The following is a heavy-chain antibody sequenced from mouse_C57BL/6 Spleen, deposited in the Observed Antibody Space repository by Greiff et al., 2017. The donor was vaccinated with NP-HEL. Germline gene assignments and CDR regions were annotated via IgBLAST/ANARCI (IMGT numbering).Heavy chain of an antibody. CDR1: GYTFTDYE. D-gene: IGHD2-4*01. CDR3: TRKGNYYDYDGYAMDY. CDR2: IDPETGGT. V-gene: IGHV1-15*01. J-gene: IGHJ4*01. Sequence: VQLQQSGAELVRPGASVTLSCKASGYTFTDYEMPWVKQTPVHGLEWIGAIDPETGGTAYNQKFKGKAILTADKSSSTAYMELRSLTSEDSAVYYCTRKGNYYDYDGYAMDYWGQGTSVTVSS.